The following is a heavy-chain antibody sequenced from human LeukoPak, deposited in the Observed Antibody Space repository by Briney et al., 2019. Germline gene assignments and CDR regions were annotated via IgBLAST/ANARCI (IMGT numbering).Heavy chain of an antibody. Sequence: GGSLRLSCAASGFTFSSYGMHWVRQAPGKGLEWVAFIWYDGSNKYYADSVKGRFTISRDNSKNTLYLQMNSLRAEDTAVYYCAKDRNYYFDYWGQGTLVTVSS. J-gene: IGHJ4*02. D-gene: IGHD1-14*01. CDR2: IWYDGSNK. CDR1: GFTFSSYG. CDR3: AKDRNYYFDY. V-gene: IGHV3-30*02.